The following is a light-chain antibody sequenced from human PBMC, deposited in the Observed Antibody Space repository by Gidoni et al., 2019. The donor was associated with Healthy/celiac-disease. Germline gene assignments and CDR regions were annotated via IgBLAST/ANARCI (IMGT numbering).Light chain of an antibody. CDR1: NIGSKR. CDR3: QVWDSSSDHVV. J-gene: IGLJ2*01. Sequence: SSVLTQPPSVSGAPGQTARITCGGNNIGSKRLHWYQQKPGQAPVLVVYDDSDRPSGIPERFSGSNSGNTATLTISRVEAGDEADYYCQVWDSSSDHVVFGGGTKLTVL. V-gene: IGLV3-21*02. CDR2: DDS.